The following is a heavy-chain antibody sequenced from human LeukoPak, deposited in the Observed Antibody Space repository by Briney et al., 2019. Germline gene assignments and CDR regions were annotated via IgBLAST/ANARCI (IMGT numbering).Heavy chain of an antibody. CDR1: GFTVSSNY. V-gene: IGHV3-11*01. CDR3: ARPIEYSSPTLYGMDV. D-gene: IGHD6-6*01. Sequence: GGSLRLSCAASGFTVSSNYMSWVRQAPGKGLEWVSVISGSGGSTEYADSVKGRFTISRDNAKNSLYLQMNSLRADDTAVYYCARPIEYSSPTLYGMDVWGQGTTVTVSS. J-gene: IGHJ6*02. CDR2: ISGSGGST.